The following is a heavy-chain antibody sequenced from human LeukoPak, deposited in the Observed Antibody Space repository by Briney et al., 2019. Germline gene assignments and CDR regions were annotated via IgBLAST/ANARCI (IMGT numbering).Heavy chain of an antibody. CDR3: ARDPYYDFWSVLDAFDI. D-gene: IGHD3-3*01. V-gene: IGHV1-18*04. CDR1: GYTFTSYY. CDR2: ISAYNGNT. J-gene: IGHJ3*02. Sequence: GASVKVSCKASGYTFTSYYMHWVRQAPGQGLEWMGWISAYNGNTNYAQKLQGRVTMTTDTSTSTAYMELRSLRSDDTAVYYCARDPYYDFWSVLDAFDIWGQGTMVTVSS.